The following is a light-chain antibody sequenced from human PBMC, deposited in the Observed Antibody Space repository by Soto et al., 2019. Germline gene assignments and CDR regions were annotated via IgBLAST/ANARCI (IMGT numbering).Light chain of an antibody. CDR2: DAS. CDR3: VPRCTLTT. Sequence: TLSLSPGQRATLSCRASQSVSSYLAWYQQRPGQAPRLLIYDASNRATGIPARFSGSGSGTDFTLTIFSLAPEDFGVCCCVPRCTLTTFAG. J-gene: IGKJ4*01. V-gene: IGKV3-11*01. CDR1: QSVSSY.